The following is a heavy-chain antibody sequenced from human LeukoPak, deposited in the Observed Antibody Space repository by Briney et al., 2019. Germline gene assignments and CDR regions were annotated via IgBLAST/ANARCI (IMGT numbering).Heavy chain of an antibody. D-gene: IGHD3-22*01. CDR3: ARSTYYYDSSGYYLG. CDR1: GYTFTDYY. CDR2: INPKSGGT. Sequence: ASVKVSCKASGYTFTDYYMHWVRQAPGQGLEWMGWINPKSGGTNYAQKLQGRVTMTTDTSTSTACMELRSLRSDDTAVYYCARSTYYYDSSGYYLGWGQGTLVTVSS. V-gene: IGHV1-2*02. J-gene: IGHJ4*02.